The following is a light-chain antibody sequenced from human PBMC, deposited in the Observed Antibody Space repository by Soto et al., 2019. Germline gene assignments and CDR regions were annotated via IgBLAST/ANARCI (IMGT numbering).Light chain of an antibody. CDR3: QLYGRSRRAT. CDR1: QTITNDY. V-gene: IGKV3-20*01. J-gene: IGKJ5*01. Sequence: DILLTQSPGTLSLSPGACASIYCSASQTITNDYLAWYQQRPGQAPRLLIYGASSRATGIPDRFSVSGSGTDFTLTISRLEPEDFAVYYCQLYGRSRRATFGQGTRLEIK. CDR2: GAS.